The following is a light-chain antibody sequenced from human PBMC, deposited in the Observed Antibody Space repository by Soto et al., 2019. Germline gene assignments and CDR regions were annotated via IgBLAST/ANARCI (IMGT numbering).Light chain of an antibody. Sequence: QSALTQPPSVSGSPGQSVTISCTGTSTDFVSYNRVSWYQQPPGTAPKLIIYEASNRPSGVPDRFSGSKSGNTASLTISGLQAADEADYYCQSYDSSLINSVFGGGTKLTVL. CDR2: EAS. CDR3: QSYDSSLINSV. CDR1: STDFVSYNR. V-gene: IGLV2-18*02. J-gene: IGLJ3*02.